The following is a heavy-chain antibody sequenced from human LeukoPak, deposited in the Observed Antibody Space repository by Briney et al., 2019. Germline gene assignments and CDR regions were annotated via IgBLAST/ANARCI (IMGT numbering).Heavy chain of an antibody. D-gene: IGHD1-14*01. CDR3: ARDNHLNYPSYNWFDP. CDR2: INHSGST. CDR1: GGSFSGYY. V-gene: IGHV4-34*01. J-gene: IGHJ5*02. Sequence: SETLSLTCAVYGGSFSGYYWSWIRQPPGKGLGWIGEINHSGSTNYNPSLKSRVTISVDTSKNQFSLKLSSVTAADTAVYYCARDNHLNYPSYNWFDPWGQGTLVTVSS.